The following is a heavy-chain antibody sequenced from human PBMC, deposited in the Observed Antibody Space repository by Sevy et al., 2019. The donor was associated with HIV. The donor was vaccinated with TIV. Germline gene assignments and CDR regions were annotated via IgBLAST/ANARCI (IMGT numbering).Heavy chain of an antibody. V-gene: IGHV3-21*01. D-gene: IGHD1-1*01. CDR1: GFTFSVYA. CDR3: ARATGTETLDAFDV. J-gene: IGHJ3*01. Sequence: GGSLRLSCAASGFTFSVYAMNWVRQAPGKGLEWVSSISGPYNSVNYGGSVQGRFTISRDNAKNSLFLQMNSLKAEDTAVYSCARATGTETLDAFDVWGQGTLVTVSS. CDR2: ISGPYNSV.